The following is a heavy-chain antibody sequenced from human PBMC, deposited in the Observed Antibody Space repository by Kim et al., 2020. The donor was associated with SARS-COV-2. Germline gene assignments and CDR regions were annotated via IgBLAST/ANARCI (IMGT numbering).Heavy chain of an antibody. J-gene: IGHJ6*02. V-gene: IGHV1-69*13. CDR2: IIPIFGTA. Sequence: SVKVSCKASGGTFSSYAISWVRQAPGQGLEWMGGIIPIFGTANYAQKFQGRVTITADESTSTAYMELSSLRSEDTAVYYCARESLETRIAAAGMGGHYYYYGMDVWGQGTTVTVSS. CDR1: GGTFSSYA. CDR3: ARESLETRIAAAGMGGHYYYYGMDV. D-gene: IGHD6-13*01.